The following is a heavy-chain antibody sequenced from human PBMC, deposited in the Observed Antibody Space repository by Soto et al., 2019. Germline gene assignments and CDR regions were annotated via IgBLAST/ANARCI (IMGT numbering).Heavy chain of an antibody. CDR1: GYTFTNYE. J-gene: IGHJ5*02. D-gene: IGHD3-10*01. V-gene: IGHV1-8*01. CDR3: ARMAASGSLNWFDP. CDR2: MNPGSGNT. Sequence: GASVKGLCKASGYTFTNYEINWVRQATGQGLEWMGWMNPGSGNTGYAHKFQGRVTMTRNISISTAYMELSRLGSDDTAIYYCARMAASGSLNWFDPWGQGTLVTVSS.